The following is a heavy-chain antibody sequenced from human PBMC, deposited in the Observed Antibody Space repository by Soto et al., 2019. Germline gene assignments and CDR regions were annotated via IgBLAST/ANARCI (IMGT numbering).Heavy chain of an antibody. CDR2: VSNTEST. CDR1: GDSFSSYF. V-gene: IGHV4-59*01. CDR3: ARGRWLPLPYD. J-gene: IGHJ4*02. D-gene: IGHD5-12*01. Sequence: QVQLQESGPGLVKPSETLSLTCTVSGDSFSSYFWSWIRQPPGKGLEWVGSVSNTESTNYNPSLKSRVTISVDTSKHQFSLNLSSVTAADTAVYYCARGRWLPLPYDWGQGTLVTVSS.